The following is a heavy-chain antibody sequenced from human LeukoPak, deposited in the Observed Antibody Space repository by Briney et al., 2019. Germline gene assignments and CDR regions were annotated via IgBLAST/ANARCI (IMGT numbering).Heavy chain of an antibody. CDR1: GYTFTGYY. D-gene: IGHD2-8*01. CDR3: AIMGDTFDI. CDR2: INPDSGDT. Sequence: GASVKVSCKASGYTFTGYYMHWVRQAPGQGLEWMGSINPDSGDTNYAQNLQGRVTMTRDTSISTAYLDPSRLRSDDTAVYYCAIMGDTFDIWGQGTKVTVSS. J-gene: IGHJ3*02. V-gene: IGHV1-2*02.